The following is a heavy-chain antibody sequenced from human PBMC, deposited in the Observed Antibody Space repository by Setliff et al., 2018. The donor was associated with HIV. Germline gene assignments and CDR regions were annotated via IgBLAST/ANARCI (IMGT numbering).Heavy chain of an antibody. D-gene: IGHD6-13*01. CDR2: INPNSGGT. CDR3: ARDFSGQQLVGGWFDP. Sequence: GASVKVSCKASGDAFTDYYIHWVRQAPGQGLEWMGWINPNSGGTNYAQKFQGRVTMTRDTSISTAYMDLSRLRSDDTAVYYCARDFSGQQLVGGWFDPWGQGTLVTVSS. CDR1: GDAFTDYY. J-gene: IGHJ5*02. V-gene: IGHV1-2*02.